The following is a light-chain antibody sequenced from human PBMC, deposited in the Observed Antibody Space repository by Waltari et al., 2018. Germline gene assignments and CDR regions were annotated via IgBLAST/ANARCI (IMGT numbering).Light chain of an antibody. CDR3: QTWGTGIWV. CDR1: SGHSSNV. Sequence: QLVLTQSPSASASMGAPVRITCTLSSGHSSNVVGWHHQKPEKGPRYLMKVNSDGSHSKGDGIPDRFSGSSSGAERYLTISSLQSDDEADYYCQTWGTGIWVFGGGTRLTVL. V-gene: IGLV4-69*01. CDR2: VNSDGSH. J-gene: IGLJ3*02.